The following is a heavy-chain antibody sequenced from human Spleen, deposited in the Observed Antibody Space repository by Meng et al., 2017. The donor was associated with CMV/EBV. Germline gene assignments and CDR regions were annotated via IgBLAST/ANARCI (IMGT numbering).Heavy chain of an antibody. J-gene: IGHJ5*02. CDR1: CTFSRYA. V-gene: IGHV1-69*05. D-gene: IGHD3-3*01. CDR2: IIPIFGTA. CDR3: AVTIFGVVINPQNRFDP. Sequence: CTFSRYAISWVRQAPGQGLEGMGGIIPIFGTANYAQKFQGRVTITTDESTSTAYMELSSLRSEDTAVYYCAVTIFGVVINPQNRFDPWGQGTLVTVSS.